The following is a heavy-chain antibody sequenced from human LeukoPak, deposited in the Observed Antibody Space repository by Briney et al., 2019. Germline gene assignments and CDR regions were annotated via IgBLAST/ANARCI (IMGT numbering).Heavy chain of an antibody. J-gene: IGHJ4*02. CDR1: GSTFSGYG. Sequence: GGSLRLSCAAAGSTFSGYGMHWVRQAPGKGLEWVTVIWSDGSNKYYADSVKGRFTISRDNPKNTLYLHMNSLRNEDAAVYYCARVGRLQYGDYVAFDYWGQGALLSVSS. CDR2: IWSDGSNK. V-gene: IGHV3-33*01. D-gene: IGHD4-17*01. CDR3: ARVGRLQYGDYVAFDY.